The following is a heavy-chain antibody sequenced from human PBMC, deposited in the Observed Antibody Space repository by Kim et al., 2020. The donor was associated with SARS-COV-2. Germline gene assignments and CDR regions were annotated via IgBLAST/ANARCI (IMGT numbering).Heavy chain of an antibody. CDR3: ARDEEGYYDSSAFDY. J-gene: IGHJ4*02. V-gene: IGHV1-46*01. Sequence: QKFQGRDTMTRETSTSTVYMELSSLRSEDTAVYYCARDEEGYYDSSAFDYWGQGTLVTVSS. D-gene: IGHD3-22*01.